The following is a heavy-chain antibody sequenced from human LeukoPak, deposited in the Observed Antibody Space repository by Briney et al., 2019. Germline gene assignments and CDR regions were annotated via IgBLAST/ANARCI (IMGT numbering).Heavy chain of an antibody. D-gene: IGHD2-15*01. CDR1: GGSFSGYY. CDR2: INHSGST. J-gene: IGHJ3*02. Sequence: PSETLSLTCAVYGGSFSGYYWSWIRHPPGKGLEWIGEINHSGSTNYNPSLKSRVTISVDTSKNQFSLKLSSVTAADTAVYYCARRPCSGGSCYFRTDAFDIWGQGTMVTVSS. CDR3: ARRPCSGGSCYFRTDAFDI. V-gene: IGHV4-34*01.